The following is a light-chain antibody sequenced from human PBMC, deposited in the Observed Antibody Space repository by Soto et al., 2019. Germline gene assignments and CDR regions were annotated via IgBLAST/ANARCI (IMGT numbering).Light chain of an antibody. CDR2: GAS. CDR3: QHHGGSPLFT. J-gene: IGKJ3*01. CDR1: QSVSSY. V-gene: IGKV3-20*01. Sequence: EIVLTQSPGTPSLSPGERATLSCRASQSVSSYLTWYQQKPGQAPRLLIYGASSRATGIPDRFSGSGSGTDFTLTISRLEPEDFAVYYCQHHGGSPLFTFGPGTKVDVK.